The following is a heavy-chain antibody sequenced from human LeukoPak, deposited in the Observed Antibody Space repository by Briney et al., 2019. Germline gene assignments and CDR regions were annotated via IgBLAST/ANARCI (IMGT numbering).Heavy chain of an antibody. CDR3: ARDRAAPTGKRRHCSGGSCYQTGDWFDP. CDR1: GYTFTSYG. J-gene: IGHJ5*02. Sequence: ASVTVSCTASGYTFTSYGISWVPPAPGQGLDWMGWISAYNGNTTYAQKLQGRVTMTTDTSTSTAYMELRSLRSDDTAVYYCARDRAAPTGKRRHCSGGSCYQTGDWFDPWGQGTLVTVSS. CDR2: ISAYNGNT. V-gene: IGHV1-18*01. D-gene: IGHD2-15*01.